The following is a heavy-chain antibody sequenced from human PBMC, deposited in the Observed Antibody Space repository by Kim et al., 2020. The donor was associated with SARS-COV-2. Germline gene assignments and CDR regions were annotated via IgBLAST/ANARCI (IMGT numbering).Heavy chain of an antibody. Sequence: GGSLRLSCVASGFTFSDYWLHWVRQAPGKGLVCVSRISTDGSRTTYADSVQGRFTISRDNAKNTLYLQMNSLREEDTALYYCAREVVTGNGGLKYWGQGTLVTVSS. D-gene: IGHD2-21*02. CDR3: AREVVTGNGGLKY. CDR1: GFTFSDYW. CDR2: ISTDGSRT. J-gene: IGHJ4*02. V-gene: IGHV3-74*01.